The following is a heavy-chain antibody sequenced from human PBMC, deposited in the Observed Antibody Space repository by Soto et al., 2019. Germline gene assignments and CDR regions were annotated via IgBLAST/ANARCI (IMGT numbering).Heavy chain of an antibody. J-gene: IGHJ3*02. V-gene: IGHV3-13*01. CDR3: AKVSWGRLRAAFDI. Sequence: GGSLRLSCAASGFTFSSYDMHWVRQATGKGLEWVSAIGTAGDTYYPGSVKGRFTISRENAKNSLYLQMNSLRAGDTAVYYCAKVSWGRLRAAFDIWGQGTMVTVSS. CDR1: GFTFSSYD. D-gene: IGHD4-17*01. CDR2: IGTAGDT.